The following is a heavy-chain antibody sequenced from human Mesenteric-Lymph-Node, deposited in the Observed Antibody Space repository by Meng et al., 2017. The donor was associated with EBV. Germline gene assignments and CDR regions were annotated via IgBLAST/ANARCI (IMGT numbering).Heavy chain of an antibody. D-gene: IGHD3-10*01. J-gene: IGHJ5*02. Sequence: PHEVWPGVVKPSETRSLTCTVSGGSGSSTSYYWSWCRQPPAKRLGWMVYVYYSGGTNSCPSLKSRVTISVDTSKNQCSLNLYSGTAAYTAAYYCARENPARGNWFDPWGQGALVTVSS. CDR2: VYYSGGT. CDR1: GGSGSSTSYY. V-gene: IGHV4-61*01. CDR3: ARENPARGNWFDP.